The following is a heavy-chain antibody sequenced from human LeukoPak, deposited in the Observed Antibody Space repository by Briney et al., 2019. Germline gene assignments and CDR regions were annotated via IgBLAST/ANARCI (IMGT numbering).Heavy chain of an antibody. V-gene: IGHV1-69*06. J-gene: IGHJ6*03. CDR1: GGTFSSYA. Sequence: ASVKVSCKASGGTFSSYAISWVRQAPGQGLEWMGGIIPIFGTANYAQKFQGRVTITADKSTSTAYMELSSLRSDDTAVYYCARRYSSSWYGARYYYYYMDVWGKGTTVTISS. CDR2: IIPIFGTA. CDR3: ARRYSSSWYGARYYYYYMDV. D-gene: IGHD6-13*01.